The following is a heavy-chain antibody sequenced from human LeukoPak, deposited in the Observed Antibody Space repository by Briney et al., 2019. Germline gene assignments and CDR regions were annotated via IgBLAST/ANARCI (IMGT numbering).Heavy chain of an antibody. CDR3: ARSSTGSYFDY. Sequence: LETLSLTCTVSGGSMSRYYWSWIRQPPGKGLEWIGYMYYSGSTKYNPSLKSRVTISVDTSKNQFSLKLSSVTAADTAVYYCARSSTGSYFDYWGQGTLVTVSS. CDR2: MYYSGST. D-gene: IGHD3-3*02. J-gene: IGHJ4*02. CDR1: GGSMSRYY. V-gene: IGHV4-59*01.